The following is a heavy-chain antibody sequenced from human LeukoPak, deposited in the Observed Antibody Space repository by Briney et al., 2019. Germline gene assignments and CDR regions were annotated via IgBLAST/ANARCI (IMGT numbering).Heavy chain of an antibody. V-gene: IGHV1-46*01. Sequence: ASVKVSCKASGDAFTSYYMPWVRQAPGLGLEWMGIINPSGGSTSYAQKFQGRVTMTRDMSTSTVYMELSSLRSEDTAVYYCARESSSSTGYMDVWGKGTTVTVSS. J-gene: IGHJ6*03. CDR2: INPSGGST. D-gene: IGHD6-13*01. CDR1: GDAFTSYY. CDR3: ARESSSSTGYMDV.